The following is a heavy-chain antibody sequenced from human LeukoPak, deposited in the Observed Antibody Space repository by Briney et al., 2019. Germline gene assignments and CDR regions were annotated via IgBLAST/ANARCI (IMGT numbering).Heavy chain of an antibody. CDR2: IYHSGST. V-gene: IGHV4-38-2*01. D-gene: IGHD6-6*01. CDR3: ARHYPYSSSSVAFDI. CDR1: GYSSSSGYY. J-gene: IGHJ3*02. Sequence: SETLSLXCAVSGYSSSSGYYWGWIRQPPGKGLEWIGSIYHSGSTYYNPSLKSRVTISVDTSKNQFSLKLSSVTAADTAVYYCARHYPYSSSSVAFDIWGQGTMVTVSS.